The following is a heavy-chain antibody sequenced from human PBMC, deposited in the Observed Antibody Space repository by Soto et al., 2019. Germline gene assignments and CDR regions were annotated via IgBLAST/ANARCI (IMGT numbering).Heavy chain of an antibody. D-gene: IGHD2-2*01. Sequence: SETLSLTCTVSGVSVNSGNYYWSWIRQTPGKGLEWIGYIYQSGSTRYNPSLKSRVTISLDTSKNQFSLKMSSVTAADTAVYYCASGTIYHYYGMDGWGQGKRVTVSS. CDR2: IYQSGST. V-gene: IGHV4-61*01. CDR1: GVSVNSGNYY. CDR3: ASGTIYHYYGMDG. J-gene: IGHJ6*02.